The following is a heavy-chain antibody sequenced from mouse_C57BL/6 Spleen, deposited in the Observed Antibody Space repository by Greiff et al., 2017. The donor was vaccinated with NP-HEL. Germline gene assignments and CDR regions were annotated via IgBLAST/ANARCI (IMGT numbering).Heavy chain of an antibody. CDR2: IYPGSGNT. D-gene: IGHD2-2*01. J-gene: IGHJ2*01. CDR1: GYTFTDYY. CDR3: ARWGGYDGGDYFDY. V-gene: IGHV1-76*01. Sequence: QVQLQQSGAELVRPGASVKLSCKASGYTFTDYYINWVKQRPGQGLEWIARIYPGSGNTYYNEKFKGKATLTAEKSSSTAYMQLSSLTSEDSAVYFCARWGGYDGGDYFDYWGQGTTLTVSS.